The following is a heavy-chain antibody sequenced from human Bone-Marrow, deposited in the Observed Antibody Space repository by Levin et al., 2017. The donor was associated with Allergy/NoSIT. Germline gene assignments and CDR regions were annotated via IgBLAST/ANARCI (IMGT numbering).Heavy chain of an antibody. V-gene: IGHV1-69*01. Sequence: KISCKASGGTFSSYAISWVRQAPGQGLEWMGGIIPIFGTANYAQKFQGRVTITADESTSTAYMELSSLRSEDTAVYYCAKNPRHCSSTSCYTADYYYYMDVWGKGTTVTVSS. CDR1: GGTFSSYA. D-gene: IGHD2-2*02. CDR2: IIPIFGTA. J-gene: IGHJ6*03. CDR3: AKNPRHCSSTSCYTADYYYYMDV.